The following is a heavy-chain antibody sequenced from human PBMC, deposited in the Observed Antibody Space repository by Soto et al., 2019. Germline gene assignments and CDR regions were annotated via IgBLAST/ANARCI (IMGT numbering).Heavy chain of an antibody. Sequence: PGGSLRLSCTAAGVTCSSCAMSWVRQAPGKGLEWVSTISDSGSTYYADSVKGRFTISRDNSKNTLYLEMNSLRAEDTAVYYCAKDKGGRYCSRTSCLYSFDYWGQGTLVTGSS. V-gene: IGHV3-23*01. CDR3: AKDKGGRYCSRTSCLYSFDY. J-gene: IGHJ4*02. CDR1: GVTCSSCA. CDR2: ISDSGST. D-gene: IGHD2-2*01.